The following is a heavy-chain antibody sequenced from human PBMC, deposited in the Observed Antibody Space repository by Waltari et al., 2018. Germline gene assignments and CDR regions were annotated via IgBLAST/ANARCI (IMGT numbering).Heavy chain of an antibody. CDR3: ARTPRAVYFDY. CDR2: SGGST. J-gene: IGHJ4*02. D-gene: IGHD1-7*01. CDR1: GFTFSTYA. Sequence: EVQLLESGGGLGQPGGSLRLSCAASGFTFSTYAMSWVRQAPGKGLEWVSTSGGSTYYADSVKGRFTSSRDNSKNTLYLQMDSLRGEDTAVYYCARTPRAVYFDYWGQGTLVTVSS. V-gene: IGHV3-23*01.